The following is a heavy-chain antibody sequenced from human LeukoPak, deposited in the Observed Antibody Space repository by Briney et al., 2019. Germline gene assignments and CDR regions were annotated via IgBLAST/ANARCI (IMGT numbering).Heavy chain of an antibody. V-gene: IGHV4-61*02. D-gene: IGHD6-13*01. CDR3: ARNPGERYSSSSFDY. J-gene: IGHJ4*02. Sequence: PSQTLSLTCTVSGDSISSGSYYWSWIRQPAGKGLEWIGRIYTSESTNYNPSLKSRVTISVDTSKNQFSLKLSSVTAADTAVYYCARNPGERYSSSSFDYWGQGTLVTVSS. CDR2: IYTSEST. CDR1: GDSISSGSYY.